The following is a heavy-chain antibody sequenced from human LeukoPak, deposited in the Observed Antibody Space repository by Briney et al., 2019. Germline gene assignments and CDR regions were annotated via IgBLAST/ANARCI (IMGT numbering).Heavy chain of an antibody. Sequence: ESLKISSKGSGYGFTSYWIGWVRNMPGKGLEWMGIIYPGDSDTRYSPSFQGQVTISADKSISTAYLQWSSLKASDTAMYYCASSNVRFQQLTVFVYWREGTLVTVSS. CDR1: GYGFTSYW. J-gene: IGHJ4*02. D-gene: IGHD6-13*01. V-gene: IGHV5-51*01. CDR3: ASSNVRFQQLTVFVY. CDR2: IYPGDSDT.